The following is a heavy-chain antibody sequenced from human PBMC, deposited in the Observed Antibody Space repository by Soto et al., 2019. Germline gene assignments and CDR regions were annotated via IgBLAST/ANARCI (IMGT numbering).Heavy chain of an antibody. CDR1: GFTFSSYA. V-gene: IGHV3-64D*08. J-gene: IGHJ4*02. CDR3: VKDGGVYGGNPPDFDY. Sequence: GGSLRLSCSASGFTFSSYAMHWVRQAPGKGLEYVSAISSNGGSTYYADSVKGRFTISRDNSKNTLYLQMSSLRAEDTAVYYCVKDGGVYGGNPPDFDYWGQGTLVTVSS. D-gene: IGHD4-17*01. CDR2: ISSNGGST.